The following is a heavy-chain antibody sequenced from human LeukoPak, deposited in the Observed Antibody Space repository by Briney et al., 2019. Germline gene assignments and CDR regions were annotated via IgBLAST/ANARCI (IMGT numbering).Heavy chain of an antibody. CDR2: IKSKTDGGTA. D-gene: IGHD3-22*01. V-gene: IGHV3-15*01. Sequence: GGSLRLSCAASGFTFSNAWMSWVRQAPGKGLEWVGRIKSKTDGGTADYAAPVKGRFTISRDDSRNTLYLQMSSLKTEDTAVYYCTTGVGYYYDSGTFGWGQGTLVTVSS. CDR1: GFTFSNAW. CDR3: TTGVGYYYDSGTFG. J-gene: IGHJ4*02.